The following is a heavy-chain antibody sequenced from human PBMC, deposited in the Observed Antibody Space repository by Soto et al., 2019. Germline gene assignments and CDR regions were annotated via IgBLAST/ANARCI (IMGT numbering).Heavy chain of an antibody. V-gene: IGHV1-2*04. D-gene: IGHD1-26*01. J-gene: IGHJ5*02. CDR1: GYTFTGYY. CDR2: INPNSGGT. CDR3: ARSYSGSYLEPNWFDP. Sequence: ASVKVSCKASGYTFTGYYMHWVRQAPGQGLEWMGWINPNSGGTNYAQKFQGWVTMTRDTSISTAYMELSRLRSDDTAVYYCARSYSGSYLEPNWFDPWGQGTLVTVSS.